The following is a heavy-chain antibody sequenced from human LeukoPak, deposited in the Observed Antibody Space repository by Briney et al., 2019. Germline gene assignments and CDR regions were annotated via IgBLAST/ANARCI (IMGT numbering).Heavy chain of an antibody. Sequence: GGSLRLSCVASGFTFSKAWMSWVRQAPGKGLEWVGRIKSKTDGGTRDYAAPVKGRFTFSRDDSKNTLYLQMNSLKTEDTAVYYCIEEGYYYDSSGYYYPFEYWGQGTLVTVSS. CDR3: IEEGYYYDSSGYYYPFEY. J-gene: IGHJ4*02. V-gene: IGHV3-15*01. CDR1: GFTFSKAW. CDR2: IKSKTDGGTR. D-gene: IGHD3-22*01.